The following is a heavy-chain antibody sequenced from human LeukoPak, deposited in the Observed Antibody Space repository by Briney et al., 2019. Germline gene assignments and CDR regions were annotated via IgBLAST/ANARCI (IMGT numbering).Heavy chain of an antibody. CDR2: IWYDGRNK. Sequence: GGSLRLSCAASGFTFSTYGMHWVRQAPGKGLEWVAIIWYDGRNKYYVDSVKGRFTISRDNSKNTLYLQMNSLRAEDTAVYYCAKDPARGDYYFDYWGQGTLVTVSS. D-gene: IGHD2-21*01. CDR3: AKDPARGDYYFDY. CDR1: GFTFSTYG. J-gene: IGHJ4*02. V-gene: IGHV3-33*06.